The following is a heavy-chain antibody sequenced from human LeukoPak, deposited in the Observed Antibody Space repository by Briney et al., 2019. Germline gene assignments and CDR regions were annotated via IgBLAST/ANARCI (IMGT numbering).Heavy chain of an antibody. D-gene: IGHD3-10*01. J-gene: IGHJ4*02. CDR3: ARHYGR. CDR1: GGSIGSSYYY. CDR2: ICDSGST. V-gene: IGHV4-39*01. Sequence: SETLSLTCTVSGGSIGSSYYYWGWIRQPPGMGLEWIGSICDSGSTYYNPSLKSRVTISVDTSKNQFSPKLNSVTAADTAVYYCARHYGRWGQGTLVTVSS.